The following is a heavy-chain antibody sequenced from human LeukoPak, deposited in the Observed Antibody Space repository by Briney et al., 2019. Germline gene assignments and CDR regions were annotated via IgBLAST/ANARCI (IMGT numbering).Heavy chain of an antibody. D-gene: IGHD6-13*01. CDR1: GFTFSNYG. Sequence: QPGRSLRLFCAASGFTFSNYGMHWVRQAPGKGLEWVAFISYDGSNKYYADSVKGRFTISRDNSKNTLYLQMNSLRAEDTAVYYCAKDPRRYSRTGGYFDYWGQGTLVTVSS. J-gene: IGHJ4*02. CDR2: ISYDGSNK. V-gene: IGHV3-30*18. CDR3: AKDPRRYSRTGGYFDY.